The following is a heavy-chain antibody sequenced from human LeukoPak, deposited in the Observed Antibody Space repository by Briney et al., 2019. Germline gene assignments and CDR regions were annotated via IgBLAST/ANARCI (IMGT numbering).Heavy chain of an antibody. V-gene: IGHV4-4*07. J-gene: IGHJ6*02. Sequence: PSETLSLTCTVSGVSISSYYWSWIRQPAGKGLEWIGRIYTSGSTNYNPSLKSRVTMSVDTSKNQFSLKLSSVTAADTAVYYCARAPYYYGSGTPSYYYGMDVWGQGTTVTVSS. D-gene: IGHD3-10*01. CDR2: IYTSGST. CDR1: GVSISSYY. CDR3: ARAPYYYGSGTPSYYYGMDV.